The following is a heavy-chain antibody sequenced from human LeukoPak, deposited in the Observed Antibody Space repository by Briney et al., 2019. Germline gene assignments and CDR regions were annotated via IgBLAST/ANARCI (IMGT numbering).Heavy chain of an antibody. CDR1: GFTFSSYS. D-gene: IGHD4/OR15-4a*01. CDR2: IGSRTGNI. CDR3: ARETEPLDYGDSTNLDY. Sequence: GESLRLSCAASGFTFSSYSMNWVRQPPGKGLEWIGFIGSRTGNIYYADSVKGRFSISRDNAKDSAYLQMNSLRADDTAVYYCARETEPLDYGDSTNLDYWGQGTLVTVSS. V-gene: IGHV3-21*01. J-gene: IGHJ4*02.